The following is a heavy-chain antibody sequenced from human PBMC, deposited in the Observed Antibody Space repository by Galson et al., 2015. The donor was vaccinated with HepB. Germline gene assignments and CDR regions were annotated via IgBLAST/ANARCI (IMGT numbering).Heavy chain of an antibody. Sequence: SLRLSCAASGFTFSSYGMHWVRQAPGKGLEWVAVISYDGSNKYYADSVKGRFTISRDNSKNTLYLQMNSLRAEDTAVYYCAKERSRYSSSWVGNLGYWGQGTLVTVSS. J-gene: IGHJ4*02. CDR3: AKERSRYSSSWVGNLGY. CDR1: GFTFSSYG. CDR2: ISYDGSNK. V-gene: IGHV3-30*18. D-gene: IGHD6-13*01.